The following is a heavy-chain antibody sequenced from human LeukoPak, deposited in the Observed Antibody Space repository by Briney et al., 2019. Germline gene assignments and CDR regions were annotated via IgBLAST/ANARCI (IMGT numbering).Heavy chain of an antibody. CDR3: ARAAGNSAAYYFDY. V-gene: IGHV1-18*01. CDR2: ISAYNGNT. Sequence: GASVKVSCKASGYTFTSYGISWVRQAPGQGLEWMGWISAYNGNTNYAQKLQGRVTMTTDTSTSTAYMELSSLRSDDTAVYFCARAAGNSAAYYFDYWGQGTLVTVSS. D-gene: IGHD4-23*01. CDR1: GYTFTSYG. J-gene: IGHJ4*02.